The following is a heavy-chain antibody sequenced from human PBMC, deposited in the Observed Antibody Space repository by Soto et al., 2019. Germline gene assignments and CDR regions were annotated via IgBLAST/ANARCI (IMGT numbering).Heavy chain of an antibody. D-gene: IGHD6-13*01. CDR1: GGSISSGSYY. CDR3: ARAPVSLAAGPSERFDP. Sequence: KQSQTLSLTCTVSGGSISSGSYYWSWIRQHPGKGLEWIGYIYYSGSTYYNPSLKSRITISVDTSKNQFSLKLSSVTAADTAVYYCARAPVSLAAGPSERFDPWGQGTLVTVSS. V-gene: IGHV4-31*03. CDR2: IYYSGST. J-gene: IGHJ5*02.